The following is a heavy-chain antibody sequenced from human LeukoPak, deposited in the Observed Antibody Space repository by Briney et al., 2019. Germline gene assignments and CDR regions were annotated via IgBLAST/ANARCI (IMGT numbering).Heavy chain of an antibody. V-gene: IGHV4-59*01. CDR3: ARLGYCSGGSCSPGLDY. CDR1: GGSISSYY. J-gene: IGHJ4*02. CDR2: IYYSGST. Sequence: SETLSLTCTVSGGSISSYYWSWIRQPPGKGREWIGYIYYSGSTNYTPSLKSRVTISVDTSKNQFSLKLSSVTAADTAVYYGARLGYCSGGSCSPGLDYWGQGTLVTVSS. D-gene: IGHD2-15*01.